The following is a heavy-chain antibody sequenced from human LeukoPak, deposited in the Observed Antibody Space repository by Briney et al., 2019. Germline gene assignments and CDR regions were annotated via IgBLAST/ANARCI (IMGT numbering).Heavy chain of an antibody. Sequence: ASVKVSCKASGGTFSSYANSWVRQAPGQGLEWMGRIIPIFGTANYAQKFQGRVTITTDESTSTAYMELSSLRSEDTAVYYCAREGRGYSYGQVESWFDPWGQGTLVTVSS. V-gene: IGHV1-69*05. D-gene: IGHD5-18*01. CDR3: AREGRGYSYGQVESWFDP. J-gene: IGHJ5*02. CDR2: IIPIFGTA. CDR1: GGTFSSYA.